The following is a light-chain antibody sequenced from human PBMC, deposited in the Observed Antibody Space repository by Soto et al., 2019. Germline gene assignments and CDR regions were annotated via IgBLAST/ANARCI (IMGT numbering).Light chain of an antibody. CDR3: SSYTSTYTVL. J-gene: IGLJ2*01. CDR2: DVS. V-gene: IGLV2-14*01. CDR1: SSDVGGYYY. Sequence: QSALTQPASVSGSPGQSITISCTGTSSDVGGYYYVSWYQHHPGKAPKLMIYDVSSRPSGVSNRFSGSKSGNTASLTISGLQAEDEADYYCSSYTSTYTVLFGGGTKVTVL.